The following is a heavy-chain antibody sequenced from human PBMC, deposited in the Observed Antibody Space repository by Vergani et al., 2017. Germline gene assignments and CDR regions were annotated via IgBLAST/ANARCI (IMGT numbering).Heavy chain of an antibody. V-gene: IGHV1-18*01. J-gene: IGHJ6*03. Sequence: QVQLLQSGAEVKKPGASVKVSCKASGYTFTSYGISWVRQAPGQGLEWMGWISADNGNTNYAQKLQGRVTMTTDTSTSTAYMELRSLRSDDTAVYYCAREADIVVVPAGVTTSGYMDVWGKGTTVTVSS. CDR1: GYTFTSYG. CDR3: AREADIVVVPAGVTTSGYMDV. D-gene: IGHD2-2*01. CDR2: ISADNGNT.